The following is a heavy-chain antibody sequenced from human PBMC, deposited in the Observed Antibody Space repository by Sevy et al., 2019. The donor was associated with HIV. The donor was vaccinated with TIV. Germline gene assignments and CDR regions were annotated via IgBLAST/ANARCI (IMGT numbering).Heavy chain of an antibody. CDR2: ISSSSTI. V-gene: IGHV3-48*02. Sequence: GGSLRLSCAASGFTFSSYSMNWVRQAPGKGLEWVSYISSSSTIYYAGSVKGRFTISRDNAKNSLYLQMNSLRDEDTAVYYCARFIVVVTAIPDSDAFDIWGQGTMVTVSS. CDR3: ARFIVVVTAIPDSDAFDI. CDR1: GFTFSSYS. D-gene: IGHD2-21*02. J-gene: IGHJ3*02.